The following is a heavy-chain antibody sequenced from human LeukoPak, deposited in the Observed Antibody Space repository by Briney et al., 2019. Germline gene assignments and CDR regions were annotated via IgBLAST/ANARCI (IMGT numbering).Heavy chain of an antibody. Sequence: PGGSLRLSCAASGFTFSSYEMNWVRQAPGKGLEWVASISSSSSCIYYADSVKGRFTISRDNAKNSLYLQMNSLRAEDTAVYYCARGRTSIAVAYFDYWGQGTLVTVSS. CDR1: GFTFSSYE. CDR3: ARGRTSIAVAYFDY. CDR2: ISSSSSCI. D-gene: IGHD6-19*01. J-gene: IGHJ4*02. V-gene: IGHV3-21*01.